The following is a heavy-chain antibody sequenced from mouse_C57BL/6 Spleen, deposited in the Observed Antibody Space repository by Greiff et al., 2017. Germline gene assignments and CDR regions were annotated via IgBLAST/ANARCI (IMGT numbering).Heavy chain of an antibody. D-gene: IGHD2-1*01. CDR3: TRRGNRRFDY. Sequence: VKLQESGAELVRPGASVTLSCKASGYTFTDYEMHWVKQTPVHGLEWIGAIDPETGGTAYNQKFKGKAILTADKSSSTAYMELRSLTSEDSAVYYCTRRGNRRFDYWGQGTTLTVSS. CDR1: GYTFTDYE. CDR2: IDPETGGT. V-gene: IGHV1-15*01. J-gene: IGHJ2*01.